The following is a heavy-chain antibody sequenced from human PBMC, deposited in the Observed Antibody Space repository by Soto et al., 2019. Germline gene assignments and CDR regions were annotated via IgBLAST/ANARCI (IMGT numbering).Heavy chain of an antibody. D-gene: IGHD4-17*01. J-gene: IGHJ4*01. CDR3: AIVHAPTLHIVF. CDR2: IFHSGNA. CDR1: GGSIRNVY. Sequence: SETLSLTCSVSGGSIRNVYWSWIRQSPGKRLEWIGFIFHSGNAKYTPSLKSRVTMSIDTSRNQISLSLDSVTAADTAIYFCAIVHAPTLHIVFWGPGTLVTV. V-gene: IGHV4-59*01.